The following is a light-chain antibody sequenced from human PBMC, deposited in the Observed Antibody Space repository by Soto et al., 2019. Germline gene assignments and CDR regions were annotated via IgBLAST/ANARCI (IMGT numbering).Light chain of an antibody. CDR1: XXVAXN. V-gene: IGKV3-15*01. Sequence: EIMXTXSPXTLSVSXGXXATXSCXASXXVAXNLAWYQQKPGQAPRLLIHGASTRATGVSARFSGSGSGTEFTLPNSSLQSEDFAVYYCQQYHNWPPQYTFGQGTKLQIK. CDR3: QQYHNWPPQYT. CDR2: GAS. J-gene: IGKJ2*01.